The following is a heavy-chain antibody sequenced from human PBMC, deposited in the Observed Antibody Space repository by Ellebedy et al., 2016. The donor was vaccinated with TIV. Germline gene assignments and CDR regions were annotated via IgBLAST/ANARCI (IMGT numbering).Heavy chain of an antibody. CDR2: IDPSDSYT. D-gene: IGHD3-9*01. V-gene: IGHV5-10-1*01. CDR3: ARWSDGSSGYDIPYGMDV. J-gene: IGHJ6*02. Sequence: GESLKISCKGSGYSFTSYWISWVRQMPGKGLEWMGRIDPSDSYTNYSPSFQGHVTISADKSISTAYLQWSSLKASDTAMYYCARWSDGSSGYDIPYGMDVWGQGTTVTVSS. CDR1: GYSFTSYW.